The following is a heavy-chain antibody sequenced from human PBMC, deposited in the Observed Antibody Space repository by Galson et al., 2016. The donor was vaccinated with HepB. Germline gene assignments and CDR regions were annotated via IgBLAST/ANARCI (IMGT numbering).Heavy chain of an antibody. J-gene: IGHJ6*02. V-gene: IGHV3-23*01. CDR3: AKRPYSYGWHYGMDV. CDR2: ITSGGTT. CDR1: GLRFSSYA. Sequence: SLRLSCAASGLRFSSYAVSWVRQAPRKGLEWVSGITSGGTTHYADSVKGRFTISRDNSKNILYLQMKSLRDEDTAVYYCAKRPYSYGWHYGMDVWGQGTTVTVSS. D-gene: IGHD5-18*01.